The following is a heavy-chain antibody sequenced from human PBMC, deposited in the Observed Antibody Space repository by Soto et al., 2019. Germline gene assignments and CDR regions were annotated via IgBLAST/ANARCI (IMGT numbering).Heavy chain of an antibody. CDR1: GGSISSGGYS. V-gene: IGHV4-30-2*01. J-gene: IGHJ4*02. Sequence: QLQLQESGSGLVKPSQTLSLTCAVSGGSISSGGYSWSWIRQPPGKGLEWIGYIYHSGSTYYNPSLKSRVTISVDKSQNQFSPKVGFVTAGDTAVYYCAAGGGLPRYYWGQGTLVTVYS. CDR2: IYHSGST. CDR3: AAGGGLPRYY. D-gene: IGHD5-12*01.